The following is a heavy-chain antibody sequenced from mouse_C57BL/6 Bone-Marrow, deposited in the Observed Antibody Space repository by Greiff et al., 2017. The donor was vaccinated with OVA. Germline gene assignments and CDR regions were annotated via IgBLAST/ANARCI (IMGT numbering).Heavy chain of an antibody. CDR3: ARDDGYYLFAY. J-gene: IGHJ3*01. V-gene: IGHV5-17*01. D-gene: IGHD2-3*01. CDR1: GFTFSDYG. CDR2: ISSCSSTI. Sequence: EVQGVESGGGLVKPGGSLKLSCAASGFTFSDYGMHWVRQAPEKGLEWVAYISSCSSTIYYADTVQGRFTISRDNAKNTLFLQMTSLRSEDTAMYYCARDDGYYLFAYWGQGTLVTVSA.